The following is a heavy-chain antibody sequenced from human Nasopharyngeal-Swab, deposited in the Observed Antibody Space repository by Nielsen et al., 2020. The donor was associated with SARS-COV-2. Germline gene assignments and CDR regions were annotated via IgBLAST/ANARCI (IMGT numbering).Heavy chain of an antibody. CDR2: FDPEDGET. J-gene: IGHJ4*02. CDR3: ATGPSLVGATPL. D-gene: IGHD1-26*01. V-gene: IGHV1-24*01. Sequence: ASVKVSCKVSGYTLTELSMHWVRQAPAKGLEWMGGFDPEDGETIYAPKFQGRVTMTEDTSTDTAYMELSSLRSEDTAVYYCATGPSLVGATPLWGQGTLVTVSS. CDR1: GYTLTELS.